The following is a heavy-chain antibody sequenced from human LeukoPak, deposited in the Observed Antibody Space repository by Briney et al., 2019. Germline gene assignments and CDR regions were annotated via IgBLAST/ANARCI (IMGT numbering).Heavy chain of an antibody. CDR3: ARGEATYDFDY. D-gene: IGHD1-26*01. CDR1: GYTFTGYY. J-gene: IGHJ4*02. Sequence: EASVKVSCKASGYTFTGYYMHWVRQAPRQGLEWMGWINPNSGGTNYAQKFQGRVTMTRDTSISTAYMELRSLRSDDTAVYYCARGEATYDFDYWGQGTLVTVSS. V-gene: IGHV1-2*02. CDR2: INPNSGGT.